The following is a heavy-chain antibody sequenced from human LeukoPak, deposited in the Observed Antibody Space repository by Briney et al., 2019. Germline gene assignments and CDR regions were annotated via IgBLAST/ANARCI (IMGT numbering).Heavy chain of an antibody. Sequence: ASVKVSCKASGYTFTSYYMHWARQAPGQVLEWMGIINPSGGSTSYAQKFQGRVTMTRDTSTSTVYMELSSLRSEDTAVYYCARTQGIAVAGKLVWGYWGQGTLVTVSS. D-gene: IGHD6-19*01. CDR3: ARTQGIAVAGKLVWGY. CDR1: GYTFTSYY. CDR2: INPSGGST. J-gene: IGHJ4*02. V-gene: IGHV1-46*01.